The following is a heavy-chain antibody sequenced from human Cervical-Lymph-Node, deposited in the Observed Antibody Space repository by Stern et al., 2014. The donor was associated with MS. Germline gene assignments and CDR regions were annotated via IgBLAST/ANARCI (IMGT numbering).Heavy chain of an antibody. D-gene: IGHD3-10*01. CDR2: IYDSGSP. CDR3: ARELRGSPIDY. Sequence: QLQLQESGPGLVKPSQTLSLTCTVSGGSIRRSGYHWSWLRQRPGTGLEWIGNIYDSGSPYYNSALKSRITISVYTSKNQFSLKLRSVTAADTAVYYCARELRGSPIDYWGQGTLVTVSS. V-gene: IGHV4-31*03. J-gene: IGHJ4*01. CDR1: GGSIRRSGYH.